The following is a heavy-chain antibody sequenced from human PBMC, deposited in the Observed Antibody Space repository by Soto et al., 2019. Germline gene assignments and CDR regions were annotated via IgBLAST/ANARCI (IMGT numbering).Heavy chain of an antibody. CDR2: ISYDGSNK. D-gene: IGHD2-2*01. J-gene: IGHJ4*02. CDR1: GFTFSSYA. V-gene: IGHV3-30-3*01. Sequence: QVQLVESGGGVVQPGRSLRLSCAASGFTFSSYALHWVRQAPGKGLEWVAVISYDGSNKYYADSVKGRFTISRDNSKNTLYVQMNSLRGEDTAVYYCARGPSSLTRFDYWGQGTLVTVSS. CDR3: ARGPSSLTRFDY.